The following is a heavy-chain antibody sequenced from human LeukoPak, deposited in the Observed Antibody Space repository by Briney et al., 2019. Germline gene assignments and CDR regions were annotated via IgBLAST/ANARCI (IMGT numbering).Heavy chain of an antibody. CDR3: ARVGNDYGLMVFDY. CDR2: IYTNGNT. V-gene: IGHV4-61*02. CDR1: GGSLSSGGYY. D-gene: IGHD4-17*01. J-gene: IGHJ4*02. Sequence: PSETLSLTCTVSGGSLSSGGYYWSWIRQPAGKGLEWIGRIYTNGNTNYNPSLKSRVTISVDTSKNQFSLKLSSVTAADTAVYYCARVGNDYGLMVFDYWGQGTLVTVSS.